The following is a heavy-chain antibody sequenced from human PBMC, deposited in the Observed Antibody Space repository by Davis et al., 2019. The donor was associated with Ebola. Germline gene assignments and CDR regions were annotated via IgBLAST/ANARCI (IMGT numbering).Heavy chain of an antibody. CDR1: GCTFRRYA. Sequence: SSVPVPCKASGCTFRRYAITWVRQAPGQGLEWLGGIIASVGTANYAQKFRGRVMITADKSTRIAYMELNSLTSEDTAVYYCMRGASYPAGVPSDFDYWGQGTLVTVSS. CDR3: MRGASYPAGVPSDFDY. J-gene: IGHJ4*02. CDR2: IIASVGTA. V-gene: IGHV1-69*06. D-gene: IGHD2-2*01.